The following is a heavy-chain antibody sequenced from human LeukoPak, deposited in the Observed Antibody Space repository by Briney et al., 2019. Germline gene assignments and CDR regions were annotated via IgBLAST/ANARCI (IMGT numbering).Heavy chain of an antibody. J-gene: IGHJ4*02. V-gene: IGHV3-66*01. D-gene: IGHD3-22*01. CDR1: GFTVSSNY. CDR3: ARALHDSSGYYFDY. CDR2: IYSGGST. Sequence: PGGSLRLSCAASGFTVSSNYMSWVRPAPGKGLEWVSVIYSGGSTYYADSVKGRFTISRDNSKNTLYLQMTSLSAEDTAVYYCARALHDSSGYYFDYWGQGTLVTVSS.